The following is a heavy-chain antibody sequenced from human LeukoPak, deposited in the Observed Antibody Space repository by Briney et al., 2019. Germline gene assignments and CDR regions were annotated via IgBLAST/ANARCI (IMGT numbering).Heavy chain of an antibody. CDR1: GFTFSSYW. J-gene: IGHJ3*02. V-gene: IGHV3-7*01. Sequence: GGTLRLSCAASGFTFSSYWMSWVRQAPGKGLEWVANIKEDGSEKYYVDSVKGRFTISRDNAKNSLYLQMNSLRAEDTAVYYCARVYGGRGDAFDIWGQGTMVTVSS. D-gene: IGHD4-23*01. CDR2: IKEDGSEK. CDR3: ARVYGGRGDAFDI.